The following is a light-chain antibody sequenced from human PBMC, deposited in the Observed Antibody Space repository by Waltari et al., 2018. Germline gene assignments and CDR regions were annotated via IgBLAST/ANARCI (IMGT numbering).Light chain of an antibody. CDR2: DVS. CDR3: CSYAGSYTFV. Sequence: QSALTQPRSVSGSPGPSVTIPCTGTSSDVGGYNYVSWYQQPPGKAPKRMIYDVSKRPSGVPDRFSGSKSGNTASLTISGLQAEDEADYYCCSYAGSYTFVFGGGTKLTVL. J-gene: IGLJ2*01. V-gene: IGLV2-11*01. CDR1: SSDVGGYNY.